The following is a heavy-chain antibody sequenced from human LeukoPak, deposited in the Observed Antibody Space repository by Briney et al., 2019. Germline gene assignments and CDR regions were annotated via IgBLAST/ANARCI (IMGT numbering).Heavy chain of an antibody. CDR1: GYSISSGYY. J-gene: IGHJ4*02. CDR2: FYYSGST. CDR3: ARPYYYGSGLYYFDY. V-gene: IGHV4-38-2*02. Sequence: SETLSLTCTVSGYSISSGYYWAWIRQPPGKGLEWIGNFYYSGSTYSNPSLKSRVTISVDTPKNQFSLKLSSVTAADTAVYYCARPYYYGSGLYYFDYWGQGTLVTVSS. D-gene: IGHD3-10*01.